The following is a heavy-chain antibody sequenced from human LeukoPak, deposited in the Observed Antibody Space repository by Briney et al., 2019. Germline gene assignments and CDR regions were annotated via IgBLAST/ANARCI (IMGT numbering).Heavy chain of an antibody. V-gene: IGHV4-39*07. CDR3: ARAGSGLTSDY. J-gene: IGHJ4*02. Sequence: SETLSLTCTVSGGSISSSSYYWGWIRQPPGKGLEWIGSIYHSGSTYYNPSLKSRVTISVDTSKNQFSLKLSSVTAADTAVYYCARAGSGLTSDYWGQGTLVTVSS. CDR1: GGSISSSSYY. CDR2: IYHSGST. D-gene: IGHD6-19*01.